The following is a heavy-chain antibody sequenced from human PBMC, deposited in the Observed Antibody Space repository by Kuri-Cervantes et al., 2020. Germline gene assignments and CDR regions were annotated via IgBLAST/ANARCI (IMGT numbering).Heavy chain of an antibody. Sequence: GGSLRLSCAASGFTFDSYAMNWVRQAPGKGLEWVSGIVGSGGSTQNADSVKGRFSISRDNSKKTVYLEMHTLRADDTAVYYCARGARYYYMDVWGKGTTVTVSS. CDR2: IVGSGGST. V-gene: IGHV3-23*01. J-gene: IGHJ6*03. CDR1: GFTFDSYA. CDR3: ARGARYYYMDV.